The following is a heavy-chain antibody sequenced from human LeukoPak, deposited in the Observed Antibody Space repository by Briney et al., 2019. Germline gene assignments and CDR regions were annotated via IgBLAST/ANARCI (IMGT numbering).Heavy chain of an antibody. CDR1: GFTVSNNY. D-gene: IGHD5-12*01. Sequence: PGGSLRLSCAVSGFTVSNNYMSWVRQAPGKGPEWVSVIYSGGNTYYADSVRGRFTISRDNSKNTLYLQMNSLRVEDTAVYYCARDRAGGYDVFDYWGQGTLVTVSS. V-gene: IGHV3-53*01. CDR3: ARDRAGGYDVFDY. J-gene: IGHJ4*02. CDR2: IYSGGNT.